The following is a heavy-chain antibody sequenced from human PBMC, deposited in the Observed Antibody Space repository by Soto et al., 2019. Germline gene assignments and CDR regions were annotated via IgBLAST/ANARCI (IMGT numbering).Heavy chain of an antibody. J-gene: IGHJ4*02. CDR3: AKDYEGGYYDSRFDY. Sequence: SLRLSCAASGFSFDNQAVHWVRQAPGKGLEWVSGVSWNGDILGYADSVKGRFTISRDSANNSLYLQMNSLRAEDTAFYYCAKDYEGGYYDSRFDYWGQGTLVPVSS. CDR1: GFSFDNQA. D-gene: IGHD3-22*01. CDR2: VSWNGDIL. V-gene: IGHV3-9*01.